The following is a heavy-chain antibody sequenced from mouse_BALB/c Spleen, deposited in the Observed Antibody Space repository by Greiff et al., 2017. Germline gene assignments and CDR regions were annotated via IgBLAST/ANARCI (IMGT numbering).Heavy chain of an antibody. CDR1: GYAFSSSW. Sequence: QLQQSGPELVKPGASVKISCKASGYAFSSSWMNWVKQRPGQGLEWIGRIYPGDGDTNYNGKFKGKATLTADKSSSTAYMQLSSLTSVDSAVYFCASTAYYRYDDAMDYWGQGTSVTVSS. J-gene: IGHJ4*01. D-gene: IGHD2-14*01. CDR2: IYPGDGDT. V-gene: IGHV1-82*01. CDR3: ASTAYYRYDDAMDY.